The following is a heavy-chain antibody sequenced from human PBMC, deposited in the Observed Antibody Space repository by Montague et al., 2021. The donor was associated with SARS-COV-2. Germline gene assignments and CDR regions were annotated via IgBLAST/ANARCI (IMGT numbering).Heavy chain of an antibody. CDR2: INHSGST. CDR1: GGSFSGYY. D-gene: IGHD4-17*01. CDR3: ARGRAVTTFYYYYYGMDV. V-gene: IGHV4-34*01. Sequence: SETLSLTCAVYGGSFSGYYWSWIRQPPGKGLEWIGEINHSGSTNYNPSLKSRVTISVDTSKNQFSLKLSSVTAADTAVYYCARGRAVTTFYYYYYGMDVWGQGTPVTVS. J-gene: IGHJ6*02.